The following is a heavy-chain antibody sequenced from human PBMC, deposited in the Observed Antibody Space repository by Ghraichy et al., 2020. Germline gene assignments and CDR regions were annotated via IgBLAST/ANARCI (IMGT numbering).Heavy chain of an antibody. V-gene: IGHV3-30*02. CDR3: AKEGFGEFGGFDP. D-gene: IGHD3-10*01. CDR2: IRYDGSNK. CDR1: GFTFSSYG. J-gene: IGHJ5*02. Sequence: LSLTCAASGFTFSSYGMHWVRQASGKGLEWVAFIRYDGSNKYYADSVKGRFTISRDNSKNTLYLQMNSLRAEDTAVYYCAKEGFGEFGGFDPWGQGTLVTVSS.